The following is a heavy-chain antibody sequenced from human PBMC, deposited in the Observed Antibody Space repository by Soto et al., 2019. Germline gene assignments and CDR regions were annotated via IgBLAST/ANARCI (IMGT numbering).Heavy chain of an antibody. Sequence: GESLKISCKGSGYSFTSYWIGWVRQMPGKGLEWMGIIYPGDSDTRYSPSFQGQVTISADKSISTAYLQWSSLKASDTAMYYCARPNCTNGVCPTYYYGMDVWGQGTTVTVSS. D-gene: IGHD2-8*01. J-gene: IGHJ6*02. CDR3: ARPNCTNGVCPTYYYGMDV. V-gene: IGHV5-51*01. CDR2: IYPGDSDT. CDR1: GYSFTSYW.